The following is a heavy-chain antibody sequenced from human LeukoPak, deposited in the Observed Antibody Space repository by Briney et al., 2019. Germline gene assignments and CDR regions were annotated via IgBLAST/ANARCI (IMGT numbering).Heavy chain of an antibody. J-gene: IGHJ4*02. CDR2: SSSSGDSS. D-gene: IGHD5-18*01. Sequence: GRSLTLSCAASASTVSLYATDWGSHAPPKGVWWVSTSSSSGDSSYYADSVKGRFTIARDNAKNTLYLQMSSLRVEDTALYYCAKDLGYNYGHPLAYWGQGTLVTVSS. V-gene: IGHV3-23*01. CDR1: ASTVSLYA. CDR3: AKDLGYNYGHPLAY.